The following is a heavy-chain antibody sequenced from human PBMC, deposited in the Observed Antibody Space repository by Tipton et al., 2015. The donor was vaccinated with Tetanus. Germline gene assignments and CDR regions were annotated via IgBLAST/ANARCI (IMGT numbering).Heavy chain of an antibody. CDR1: GYTFTSYD. CDR2: ISAYNGNT. D-gene: IGHD6-19*01. CDR3: ARGKGSVKKSYYFDY. J-gene: IGHJ4*02. V-gene: IGHV1-18*01. Sequence: QLVQSGAEVKKPGASVKVSCKASGYTFTSYDINWVRQATGQGLEWMGWISAYNGNTNYAQKLQGRVTMTTDTSTSTAYMELRSLRSDDTAVYYCARGKGSVKKSYYFDYWGQGTLVTVSS.